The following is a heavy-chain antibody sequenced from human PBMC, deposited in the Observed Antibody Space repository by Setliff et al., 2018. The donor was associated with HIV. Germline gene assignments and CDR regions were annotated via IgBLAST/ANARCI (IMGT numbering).Heavy chain of an antibody. CDR2: IKSKTDGGTT. Sequence: GGSLRLSCAASGFTFSNAWMNWVRQAPGKGLEWVGRIKSKTDGGTTDYAAPVKGRFTFSRDNSENTLYLQMNSLRVDDRAVYYCVKDSDYYVWGSYRSSMLPFYYWGQGTLVTVSS. CDR3: VKDSDYYVWGSYRSSMLPFYY. D-gene: IGHD3-16*02. CDR1: GFTFSNAW. J-gene: IGHJ4*02. V-gene: IGHV3-15*07.